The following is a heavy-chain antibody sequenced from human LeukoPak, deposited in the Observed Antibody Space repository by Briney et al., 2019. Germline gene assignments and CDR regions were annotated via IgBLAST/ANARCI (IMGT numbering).Heavy chain of an antibody. D-gene: IGHD6-13*01. Sequence: SETLSLTCTVSGGSISSYYWSWIRQPPGKGLEWIGYIYYSGSTNYNPSLKSRVTISVDTSKNQFSLKLSSVTAADTAVYYCARAAAGGALFDYWGQGTLVTVSS. J-gene: IGHJ4*02. V-gene: IGHV4-59*01. CDR3: ARAAAGGALFDY. CDR1: GGSISSYY. CDR2: IYYSGST.